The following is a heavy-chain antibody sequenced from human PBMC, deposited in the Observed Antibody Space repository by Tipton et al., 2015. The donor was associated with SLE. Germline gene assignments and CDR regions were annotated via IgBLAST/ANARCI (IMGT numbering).Heavy chain of an antibody. D-gene: IGHD3/OR15-3a*01. J-gene: IGHJ4*02. V-gene: IGHV3-23*03. CDR3: AKGGAGGLFFDS. CDR1: GFTFRSSS. Sequence: SLRLSCVASGFTFRSSSMAWVRRAPGRGLEWVSIIYYGARRYSRDSVKGRFTISGDDSKNTLDLQMDSLRAEDTGIYYCAKGGAGGLFFDSWGQGTLVTVSS. CDR2: IYYGARR.